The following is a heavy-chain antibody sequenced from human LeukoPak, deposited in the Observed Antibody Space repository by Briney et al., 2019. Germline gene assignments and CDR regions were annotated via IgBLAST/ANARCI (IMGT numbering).Heavy chain of an antibody. CDR1: GGSISSSSYY. CDR2: ISSSSSTI. Sequence: LSLTCTVSGGSISSSSYYWGWIRQPPGKGLEWVSYISSSSSTIYYADSVKGRFTISRDNAKNSLYLQMNSLRAEDTAVYYCAKVDKRWLHAYYFDYWGQGTLVTVSS. D-gene: IGHD5-24*01. J-gene: IGHJ4*02. CDR3: AKVDKRWLHAYYFDY. V-gene: IGHV3-11*01.